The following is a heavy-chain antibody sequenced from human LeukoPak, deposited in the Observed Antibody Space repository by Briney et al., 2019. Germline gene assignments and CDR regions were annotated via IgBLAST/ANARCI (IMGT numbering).Heavy chain of an antibody. Sequence: PSETLSLTCAVYGGSFSGYYWSWIRQPPGKGLEWIGEINHSGSTNYNPSLKSRVTISVDTAKSQFSLRLTSMTAADTAVYYCARDVAGNTFDYWGQGTLVTVS. CDR1: GGSFSGYY. CDR2: INHSGST. CDR3: ARDVAGNTFDY. V-gene: IGHV4-34*01. J-gene: IGHJ4*02. D-gene: IGHD5-12*01.